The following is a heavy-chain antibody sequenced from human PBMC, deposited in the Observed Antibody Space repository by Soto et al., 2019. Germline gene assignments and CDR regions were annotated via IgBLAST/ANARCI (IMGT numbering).Heavy chain of an antibody. CDR1: GFTFSSYA. D-gene: IGHD3-3*01. Sequence: GGSLRLSCAASGFTFSSYAMSWVRQAPGKGLEWVSAISGSGGSTYYADSVKGRFTISRDNSKNTLYLQMNSLRAEDTAVYYCAKNPVDYDFWSGYYPVAWDYYMDVWGKGTTVTVSS. CDR3: AKNPVDYDFWSGYYPVAWDYYMDV. V-gene: IGHV3-23*01. J-gene: IGHJ6*03. CDR2: ISGSGGST.